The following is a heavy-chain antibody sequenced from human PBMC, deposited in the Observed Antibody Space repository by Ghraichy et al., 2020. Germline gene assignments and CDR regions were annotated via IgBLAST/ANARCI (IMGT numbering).Heavy chain of an antibody. Sequence: GGSLRLSCSASGFIFSSYAMHWVRQAPGKGLEYVSAITSSGGSTYYADSVKGRLTISRDNSKNTLYLQMSSLRAEDTAVYYCVKDPDIVAVGTADVFDIWGRGTMFTVSS. V-gene: IGHV3-64D*06. J-gene: IGHJ3*02. CDR1: GFIFSSYA. D-gene: IGHD6-13*01. CDR2: ITSSGGST. CDR3: VKDPDIVAVGTADVFDI.